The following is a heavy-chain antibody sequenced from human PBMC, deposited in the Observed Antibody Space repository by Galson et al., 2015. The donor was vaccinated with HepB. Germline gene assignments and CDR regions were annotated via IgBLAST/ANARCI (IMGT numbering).Heavy chain of an antibody. J-gene: IGHJ5*02. CDR1: GFTFSDYY. D-gene: IGHD1-1*01. CDR3: ARRAGTHHNWFDP. Sequence: SLRLSCAASGFTFSDYYMSWIRQAPGKGLEWVSYISSSGSTIYYADSVKGRFTISRDNAKNSLYLQMNSLRAEDTAVYYCARRAGTHHNWFDPWGQGTLVTVSS. CDR2: ISSSGSTI. V-gene: IGHV3-11*01.